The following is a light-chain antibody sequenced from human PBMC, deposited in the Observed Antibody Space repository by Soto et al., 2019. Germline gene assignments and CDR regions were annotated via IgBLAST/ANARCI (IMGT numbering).Light chain of an antibody. Sequence: QAVVTQEPSLTVSPGGTGTLTCGSSTGPVTTSHYPYWFQQRPGQAPRTLIYDTSNTHSWTTARFSGSLIVGKGALTLSGAQPEDEGDYDCLLSYSGGRYVVFGGGTQLTVL. CDR2: DTS. CDR1: TGPVTTSHY. V-gene: IGLV7-46*01. J-gene: IGLJ2*01. CDR3: LLSYSGGRYVV.